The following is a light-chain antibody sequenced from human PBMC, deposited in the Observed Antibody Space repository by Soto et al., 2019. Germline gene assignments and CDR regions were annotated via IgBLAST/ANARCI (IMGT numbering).Light chain of an antibody. J-gene: IGLJ2*01. CDR2: LNSDGSH. CDR1: SGHSSYA. V-gene: IGLV4-69*01. CDR3: QTWGTGIQV. Sequence: QLVLTQSPSASASLGASVQLTCTLSSGHSSYAIAWHQQQPEKDPRYMMKLNSDGSHSKGDGIPDRFSGSSSGAERYLTISSLQSEDEADYYCQTWGTGIQVFGGGTKLTVL.